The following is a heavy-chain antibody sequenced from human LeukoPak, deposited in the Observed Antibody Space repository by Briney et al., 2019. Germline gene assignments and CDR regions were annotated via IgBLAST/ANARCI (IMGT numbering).Heavy chain of an antibody. CDR1: GFTFSSYG. J-gene: IGHJ3*02. CDR3: AKADGDGYKGVFAFDI. CDR2: ISYDGSNK. Sequence: GGSLRLSCAASGFTFSSYGMHWVRQAPGKGLEWVAVISYDGSNKYYADSVKGRFTISRDNSKNTLYLQMNSLRAEDTAVYYCAKADGDGYKGVFAFDIWGQGTMVTVSS. D-gene: IGHD5-24*01. V-gene: IGHV3-30*18.